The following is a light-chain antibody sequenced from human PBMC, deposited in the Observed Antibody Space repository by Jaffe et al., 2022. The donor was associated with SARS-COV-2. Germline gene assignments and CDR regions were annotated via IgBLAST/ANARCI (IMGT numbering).Light chain of an antibody. V-gene: IGLV1-40*01. CDR3: QSYDSSLSGVV. CDR2: ANS. Sequence: QSVVTQPPSVSGAPGQRVTISCTGSSSNIGAGYDVHWYQQLPGTAPKLLIYANSNRPSGVPDRFSGSKSGTSGSLAITGLQAEDEADYYCQSYDSSLSGVVFGGGTKLTVL. CDR1: SSNIGAGYD. J-gene: IGLJ2*01.